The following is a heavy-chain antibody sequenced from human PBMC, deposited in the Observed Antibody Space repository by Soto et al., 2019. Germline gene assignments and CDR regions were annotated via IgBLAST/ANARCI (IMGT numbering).Heavy chain of an antibody. Sequence: SQTLSLTCAISGDSVSSNSAAWNWIRQSPSRGLEWLGRTYYRSKWYNDYAVSVKSRITINPDTSKNQFSLQLNSVTPEDTAVYYCARELLAAAGTRIHYYGMDVWGQGTTVTVS. CDR2: TYYRSKWYN. J-gene: IGHJ6*02. V-gene: IGHV6-1*01. CDR3: ARELLAAAGTRIHYYGMDV. D-gene: IGHD6-13*01. CDR1: GDSVSSNSAA.